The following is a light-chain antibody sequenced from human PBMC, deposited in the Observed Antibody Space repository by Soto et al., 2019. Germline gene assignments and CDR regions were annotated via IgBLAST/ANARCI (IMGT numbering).Light chain of an antibody. V-gene: IGKV3-15*01. CDR2: RAS. J-gene: IGKJ1*01. CDR3: HQYSNWPPWT. CDR1: QSLSDN. Sequence: EIVMTQFPATLSVSPGERATLSCRASQSLSDNLAWYQQRPGQAPRLLFYRASTRATGVPARFSAIGSGTEFTLTISSLQSEDSAVYYCHQYSNWPPWTFGPGTKVESK.